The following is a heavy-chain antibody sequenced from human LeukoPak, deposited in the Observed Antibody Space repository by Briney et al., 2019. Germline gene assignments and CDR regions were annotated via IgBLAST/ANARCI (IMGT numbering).Heavy chain of an antibody. D-gene: IGHD6-6*01. CDR1: GYTFTTYW. CDR2: IYPGDSDT. V-gene: IGHV5-51*01. Sequence: GESLKISCKTSGYTFTTYWIAWVRQMPGKGLEWMGIIYPGDSDTRYSPSFQGQVTISADKSITTAYLQWSSLKASDTAMYYCARQFGAYSSSSFDYWGQGTLVTVSS. CDR3: ARQFGAYSSSSFDY. J-gene: IGHJ4*02.